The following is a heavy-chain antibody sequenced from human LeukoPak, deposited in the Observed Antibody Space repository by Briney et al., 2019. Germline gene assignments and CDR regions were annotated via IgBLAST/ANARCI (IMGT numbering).Heavy chain of an antibody. Sequence: GGSLRLSCAASGLTFSSYSMNWVRQAPGKGLEWVSSISSSSSYIYYADSVKGRFTISRDNAKNSLYLQTNSLRAEDTAVYYCARGCSGGSCYFLVSDYWGQGTLVTVSS. CDR3: ARGCSGGSCYFLVSDY. CDR1: GLTFSSYS. D-gene: IGHD2-15*01. V-gene: IGHV3-21*01. J-gene: IGHJ4*02. CDR2: ISSSSSYI.